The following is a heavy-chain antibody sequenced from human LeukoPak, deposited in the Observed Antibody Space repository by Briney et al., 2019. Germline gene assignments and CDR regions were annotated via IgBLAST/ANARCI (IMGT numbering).Heavy chain of an antibody. CDR2: INHSGST. Sequence: SETLSLTCAVYGGSFRGYYWSWIRQPPGKGLEWIGEINHSGSTNYNPSLKSRVTISVDTSKNQFSLKLSSVTAADTAVYYCARPRTNGYNFRAFDIWGQGTMVTVSS. CDR3: ARPRTNGYNFRAFDI. V-gene: IGHV4-34*01. CDR1: GGSFRGYY. D-gene: IGHD5-24*01. J-gene: IGHJ3*02.